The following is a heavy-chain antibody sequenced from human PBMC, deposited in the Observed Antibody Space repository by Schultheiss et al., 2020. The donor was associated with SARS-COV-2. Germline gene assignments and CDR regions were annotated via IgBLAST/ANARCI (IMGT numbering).Heavy chain of an antibody. CDR3: ARDLILGAVAGTWCDY. CDR2: ISSYSRYI. J-gene: IGHJ4*02. D-gene: IGHD6-19*01. CDR1: GFSFSSYS. Sequence: GSLRLSCAASGFSFSSYSMSWVRQAPGKGLEWVSSISSYSRYIYYADSVKGRFTISRDNANNSLYLQMNSPRAEDTAVYYCARDLILGAVAGTWCDYWGQGTLVTVSS. V-gene: IGHV3-21*01.